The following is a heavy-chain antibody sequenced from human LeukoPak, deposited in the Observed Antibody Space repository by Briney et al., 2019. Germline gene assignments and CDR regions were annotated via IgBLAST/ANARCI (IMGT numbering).Heavy chain of an antibody. J-gene: IGHJ3*02. CDR1: GYTFTSYD. V-gene: IGHV1-8*01. D-gene: IGHD6-13*01. Sequence: ASVKVSCKASGYTFTSYDINWVRQATGQGLEWMGWMNPNSGNTGYAQKFQGRVTMTRNTSISTAYMELSSLRSEDTAVYYCAREYSSSVGRAFDIWGQGTMVTVSS. CDR3: AREYSSSVGRAFDI. CDR2: MNPNSGNT.